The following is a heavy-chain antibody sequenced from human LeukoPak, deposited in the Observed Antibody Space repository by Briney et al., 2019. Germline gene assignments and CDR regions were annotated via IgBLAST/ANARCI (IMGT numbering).Heavy chain of an antibody. CDR2: ISSSSSYI. Sequence: PGGSLRLSCAASGFTFSSYSMNWVRQAPGKGLEWVSSISSSSSYIYYADSVKGRFTISRDNAKNSLYLQMNSLRAEDTALYHCAAVAGRGYYYYGMDVWGQGTTVTVSS. J-gene: IGHJ6*02. D-gene: IGHD6-19*01. CDR3: AAVAGRGYYYYGMDV. CDR1: GFTFSSYS. V-gene: IGHV3-21*04.